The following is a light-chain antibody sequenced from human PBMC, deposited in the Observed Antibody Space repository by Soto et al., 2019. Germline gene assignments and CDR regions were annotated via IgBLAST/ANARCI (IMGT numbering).Light chain of an antibody. CDR1: SSDVGSYNL. V-gene: IGLV2-23*02. J-gene: IGLJ2*01. CDR2: EVS. CDR3: CSYAGSSTFVV. Sequence: QSALTQPASVSGSPGQSITISCTGTSSDVGSYNLVSWYQQHPGKAPKLMIYEVSKRPSGVSNRFSGSKSGNTASLTIPGLQAEDEADYYCCSYAGSSTFVVFGGGTQLTVL.